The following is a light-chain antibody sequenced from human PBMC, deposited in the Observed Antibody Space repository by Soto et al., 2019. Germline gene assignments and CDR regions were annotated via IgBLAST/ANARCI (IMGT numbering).Light chain of an antibody. J-gene: IGLJ2*01. Sequence: QPVLTQPPSASATPGQRVTISCSGSTSSIGSNYVYWYQQLPGTAPKLLIYSNNQRPSGVPDRFSGSKSGTSASLAISGLRSEDEADYHCAAWDDSLSGLVFGGGTQLTVL. CDR1: TSSIGSNY. V-gene: IGLV1-47*01. CDR3: AAWDDSLSGLV. CDR2: SNN.